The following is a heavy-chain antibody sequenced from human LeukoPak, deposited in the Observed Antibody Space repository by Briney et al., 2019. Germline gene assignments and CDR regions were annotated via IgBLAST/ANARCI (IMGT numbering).Heavy chain of an antibody. Sequence: PGGSLRLSCAASEFTFSRYGMHWVRQAPGKGLEWVAVISYDGSNKYYADSVKGRFTISRDNSKNTLYLQMNSLRAEDTAVYYCAKSGGTSSSGLGYWGQGTLVTVSS. V-gene: IGHV3-30*18. CDR2: ISYDGSNK. CDR1: EFTFSRYG. J-gene: IGHJ4*02. D-gene: IGHD6-13*01. CDR3: AKSGGTSSSGLGY.